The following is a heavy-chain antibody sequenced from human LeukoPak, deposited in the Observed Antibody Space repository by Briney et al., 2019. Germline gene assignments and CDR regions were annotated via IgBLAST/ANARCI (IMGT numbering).Heavy chain of an antibody. D-gene: IGHD6-13*01. CDR1: GGSISSSSYY. Sequence: PSETLSLTCTVSGGSISSSSYYWGGIRQPPGKGLGWIGSIYYSGSTYYNPSLKSRVTISVDTSKNQFSLKLSSVTAADTAVYYCARAPYSSSWYFDYWGQGTLVTVSS. CDR3: ARAPYSSSWYFDY. V-gene: IGHV4-39*07. J-gene: IGHJ4*02. CDR2: IYYSGST.